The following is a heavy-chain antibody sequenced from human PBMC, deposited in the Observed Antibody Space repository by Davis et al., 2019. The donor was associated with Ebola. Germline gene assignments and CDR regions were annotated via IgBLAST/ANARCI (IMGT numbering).Heavy chain of an antibody. J-gene: IGHJ6*02. CDR3: ARELLDYSKNKLYYYYGMDV. Sequence: AASVKVSCKASGGTFSSNAISWVRQAPGQGLEWMGGIIPIFGTANYAQKFQGRVTITAEESTSTAYMELSSLRSEDSAVFYCARELLDYSKNKLYYYYGMDVWGQGTTVTVSS. CDR2: IIPIFGTA. D-gene: IGHD4-11*01. V-gene: IGHV1-69*13. CDR1: GGTFSSNA.